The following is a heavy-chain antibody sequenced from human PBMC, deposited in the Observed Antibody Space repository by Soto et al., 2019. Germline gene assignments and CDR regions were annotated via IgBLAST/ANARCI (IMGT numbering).Heavy chain of an antibody. CDR3: ARHGHSSSLLNWFDP. D-gene: IGHD6-13*01. CDR1: GGSISSYY. CDR2: IYYSGST. J-gene: IGHJ5*02. Sequence: SETLSLTCTVSGGSISSYYWSWIRQPPGKGLEWIGNIYYSGSTNYNPSLKSRVTISVDTSKNQFSLKLSSVTAADTAVYYCARHGHSSSLLNWFDPWGQGTLVTVSS. V-gene: IGHV4-59*08.